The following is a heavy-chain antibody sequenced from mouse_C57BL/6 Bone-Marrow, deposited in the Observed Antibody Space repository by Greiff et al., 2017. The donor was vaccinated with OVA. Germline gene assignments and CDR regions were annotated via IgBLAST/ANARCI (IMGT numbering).Heavy chain of an antibody. CDR3: TRSYDWFAY. J-gene: IGHJ3*01. Sequence: QVQLQQSGAELVRPGASVTLSCKASGYTFTDYEMHWVKQTPVHGLEWIGAIEPETGGNAYNQKFKGKGILTADKSSSTAYMELRSLTSEDSAVYYCTRSYDWFAYWGQGTLVTVSA. CDR1: GYTFTDYE. D-gene: IGHD2-3*01. CDR2: IEPETGGN. V-gene: IGHV1-15*01.